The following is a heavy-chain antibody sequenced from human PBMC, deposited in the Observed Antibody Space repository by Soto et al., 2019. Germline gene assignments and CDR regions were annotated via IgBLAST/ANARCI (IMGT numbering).Heavy chain of an antibody. J-gene: IGHJ5*02. Sequence: GGTLRLPCAASGLTCSTYWMHWIRHVPGKGLEGVSRINSEASQTYYEDSMKGRLTISKGNAKNTLRLEMNRQRAEATAVDYRVRAGHCITPSCYGNLFDPWCQGTLVTDS. CDR3: VRAGHCITPSCYGNLFDP. V-gene: IGHV3-74*01. D-gene: IGHD2-2*01. CDR2: INSEASQT. CDR1: GLTCSTYW.